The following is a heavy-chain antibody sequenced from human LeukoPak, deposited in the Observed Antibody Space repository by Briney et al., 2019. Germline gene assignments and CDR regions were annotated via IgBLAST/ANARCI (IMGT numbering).Heavy chain of an antibody. Sequence: ASVKVSCKASGYSFSHSYMHWVRQAPGQELEWMGMINPSGGSTTYAQKFQGRVTMTRDMSTSTVCMELSSLTSEDTAVYYCARTRGYYFDYWGQGTLVTVSS. CDR3: ARTRGYYFDY. J-gene: IGHJ4*02. CDR2: INPSGGST. CDR1: GYSFSHSY. V-gene: IGHV1-46*01.